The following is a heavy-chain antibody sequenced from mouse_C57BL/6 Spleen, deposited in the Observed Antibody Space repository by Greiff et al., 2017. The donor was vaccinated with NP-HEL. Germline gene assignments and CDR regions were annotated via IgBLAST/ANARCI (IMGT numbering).Heavy chain of an antibody. J-gene: IGHJ1*03. CDR3: ARDPFYDYHWYLDV. CDR1: GFTFSSYA. V-gene: IGHV5-4*01. Sequence: EVKLMESGGGLVKPGGSLKLSCAASGFTFSSYAMSWVRQTPEKRLEWVATISDGGSYTYYPDNVKGRFTISRDNAKNNLYLQMSHLKSEDTAMYYCARDPFYDYHWYLDVWGTGTTVTVSS. D-gene: IGHD2-4*01. CDR2: ISDGGSYT.